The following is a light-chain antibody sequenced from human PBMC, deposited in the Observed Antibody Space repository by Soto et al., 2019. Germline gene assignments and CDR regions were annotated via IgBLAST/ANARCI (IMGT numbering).Light chain of an antibody. CDR2: GAS. V-gene: IGKV3-20*01. Sequence: IVWPQSPDTLSLSPGERSALAGVSSQSVSSSFLAWYRQKPGQAPRLLIYGASSRATGIPDRFSGSGSGTDFTLTISRLEPEDFAVYYCQQYGSSPRTFGQGTKVDIK. CDR3: QQYGSSPRT. CDR1: QSVSSSF. J-gene: IGKJ1*01.